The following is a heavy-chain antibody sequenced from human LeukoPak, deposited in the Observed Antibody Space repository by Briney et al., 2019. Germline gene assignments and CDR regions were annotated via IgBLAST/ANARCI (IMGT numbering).Heavy chain of an antibody. CDR1: GFTFSSYS. J-gene: IGHJ4*02. D-gene: IGHD3-9*01. CDR3: ARDGPYYDILTGYKIGNDY. Sequence: GGSLRLSCAASGFTFSSYSMNWVRQAPGKGLEWVSSISSSSSYIYYADSVKGRFTISRDNAKNSLYLQMNSLRAEDTAVYYCARDGPYYDILTGYKIGNDYWGQGTLVTVSS. CDR2: ISSSSSYI. V-gene: IGHV3-21*01.